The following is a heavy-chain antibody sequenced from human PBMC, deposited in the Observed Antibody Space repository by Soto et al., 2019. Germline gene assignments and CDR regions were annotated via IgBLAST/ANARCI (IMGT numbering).Heavy chain of an antibody. CDR3: AAEIEDYADFNH. CDR2: VVVGSDNT. V-gene: IGHV1-58*01. D-gene: IGHD4-17*01. J-gene: IGHJ5*02. CDR1: GFTFSKSS. Sequence: QVQLVQSGPEVKKPGTSVIVSCKTSGFTFSKSSVQWMRQARGQRRVWIGWVVVGSDNTRYAQNFQDRVTITRDMSTSTSYMEMSSLTSEDTSVYFWAAEIEDYADFNHWGQGTPVTVSS.